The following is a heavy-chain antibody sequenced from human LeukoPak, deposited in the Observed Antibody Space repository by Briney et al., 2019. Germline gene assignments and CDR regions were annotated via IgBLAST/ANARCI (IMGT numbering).Heavy chain of an antibody. J-gene: IGHJ5*02. D-gene: IGHD6-13*01. V-gene: IGHV4-39*07. Sequence: PSETLSLTCTVSGGSISSSSYYWGWIRQPPGKGLEWIGSIYYSGSTYYNPSLKSRVSISIDMSKNQFSLRVSSVTAADTAVYYCARVPIAAAGPNWFDPWGQGTLVTVSS. CDR3: ARVPIAAAGPNWFDP. CDR2: IYYSGST. CDR1: GGSISSSSYY.